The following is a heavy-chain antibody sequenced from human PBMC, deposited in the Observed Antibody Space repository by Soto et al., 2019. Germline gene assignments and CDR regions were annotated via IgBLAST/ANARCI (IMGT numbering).Heavy chain of an antibody. Sequence: ASVKVSCKASGGTFSSYAISWVRQAPGQGLEWMGGIIPIFGTANYAQKFQGRVTITADESTSTAYMELSSLRSEDTAVYYCAIHYYGSGSYSTFYGMDVRGQGTTVTVSS. CDR3: AIHYYGSGSYSTFYGMDV. V-gene: IGHV1-69*13. CDR2: IIPIFGTA. J-gene: IGHJ6*02. D-gene: IGHD3-10*01. CDR1: GGTFSSYA.